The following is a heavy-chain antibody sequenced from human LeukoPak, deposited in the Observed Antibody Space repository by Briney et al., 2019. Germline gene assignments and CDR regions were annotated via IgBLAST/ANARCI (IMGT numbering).Heavy chain of an antibody. CDR1: GYTFTSNH. V-gene: IGHV1-46*03. J-gene: IGHJ5*02. Sequence: ASVKVSCKASGYTFTSNHIHWVRQAPGQGLEWMGVINPGGGSTRNAQNFQGRLIMTRDRSTNTVYMELSSLRSEDTAVYYCARAIKSYCGGDCYSGWFGPGGQGTLVTVSA. CDR3: ARAIKSYCGGDCYSGWFGP. CDR2: INPGGGST. D-gene: IGHD2-21*01.